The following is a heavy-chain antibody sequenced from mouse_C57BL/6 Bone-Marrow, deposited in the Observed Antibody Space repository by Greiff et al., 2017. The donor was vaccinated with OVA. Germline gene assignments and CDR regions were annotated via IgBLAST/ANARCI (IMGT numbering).Heavy chain of an antibody. J-gene: IGHJ2*01. V-gene: IGHV14-4*01. CDR1: GFNIQDDY. CDR3: TTYYDYDGFDY. CDR2: IDPENGDT. Sequence: EVQLQQSGAELVRPGASVKLSCTASGFNIQDDYMHWVKQRPEQGLEWIGWIDPENGDTEYASKFQGKATITADTSSNTAYLQLSSLTSEDTAVYYCTTYYDYDGFDYWGQGTTLTVSS. D-gene: IGHD2-4*01.